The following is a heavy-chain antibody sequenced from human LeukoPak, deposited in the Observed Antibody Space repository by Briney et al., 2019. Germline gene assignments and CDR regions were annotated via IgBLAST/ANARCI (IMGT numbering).Heavy chain of an antibody. J-gene: IGHJ4*02. CDR1: GYTFTSYG. CDR2: ISAYNGNT. CDR3: ARSSASGGPRYFDY. V-gene: IGHV1-18*01. Sequence: ASVKVSCKASGYTFTSYGISWARQAPGQGLEWMGWISAYNGNTNYAQRLQGRVTMTTDTSTSTAYMELRSLRSDDTAVYYCARSSASGGPRYFDYWGQGTLVTVSS. D-gene: IGHD1-26*01.